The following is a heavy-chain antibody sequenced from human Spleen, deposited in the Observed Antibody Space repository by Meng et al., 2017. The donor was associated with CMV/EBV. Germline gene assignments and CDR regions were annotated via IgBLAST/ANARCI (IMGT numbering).Heavy chain of an antibody. Sequence: CKASGYTFTNYDINWVRQAPGQGLEWMGWMNPNSGNTGYAQKFQGRVTITRNTSLRTAYMELSSLRSEDTAVYYCARGSSSANWFDPWGQGTLVTVSS. D-gene: IGHD6-6*01. CDR2: MNPNSGNT. V-gene: IGHV1-8*03. CDR3: ARGSSSANWFDP. J-gene: IGHJ5*02. CDR1: GYTFTNYD.